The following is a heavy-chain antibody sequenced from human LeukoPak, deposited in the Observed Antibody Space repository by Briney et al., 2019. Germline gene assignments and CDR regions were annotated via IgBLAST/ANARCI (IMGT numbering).Heavy chain of an antibody. D-gene: IGHD5-12*01. CDR3: ARYGLLRGYDY. J-gene: IGHJ4*02. Sequence: TPSETLSLTCSISGGYISTYYWSWIRQPPGKGLEWIGYMYYSGSSNYNPSLKSRVTISVDTSKNQFSLNLSSVTAADTAVYYCARYGLLRGYDYWGQGTLVTVSS. CDR2: MYYSGSS. V-gene: IGHV4-59*01. CDR1: GGYISTYY.